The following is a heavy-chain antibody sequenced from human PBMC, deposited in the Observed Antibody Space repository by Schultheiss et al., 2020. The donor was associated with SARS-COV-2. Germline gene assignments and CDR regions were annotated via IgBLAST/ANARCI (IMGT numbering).Heavy chain of an antibody. V-gene: IGHV3-13*05. CDR3: ARLLLRDSYFYGMGV. Sequence: GESLKISCAASGFTFSSYDMHWVRQATGKGLEWVSAIGTAGDPYYPGSVKGRFTISRENAKNSLYLQMNSLRAGDTAVYYCARLLLRDSYFYGMGVWGQGTTVTVSS. J-gene: IGHJ6*02. D-gene: IGHD2/OR15-2a*01. CDR2: IGTAGDP. CDR1: GFTFSSYD.